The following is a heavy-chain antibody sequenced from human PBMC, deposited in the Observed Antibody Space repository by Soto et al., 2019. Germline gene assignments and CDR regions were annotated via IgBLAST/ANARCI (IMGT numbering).Heavy chain of an antibody. J-gene: IGHJ4*02. Sequence: GGSLRLSCAASGFTFSRQWMHWVRQTPGKGLVWVSRITSDGTSASYADSVKGRFTISRDNAKNSLYLQMNSLRAEDTAVYYCSSGRQVGNPSYYSDYWGQGTLVTVSS. V-gene: IGHV3-74*01. CDR3: SSGRQVGNPSYYSDY. CDR2: ITSDGTSA. D-gene: IGHD1-26*01. CDR1: GFTFSRQW.